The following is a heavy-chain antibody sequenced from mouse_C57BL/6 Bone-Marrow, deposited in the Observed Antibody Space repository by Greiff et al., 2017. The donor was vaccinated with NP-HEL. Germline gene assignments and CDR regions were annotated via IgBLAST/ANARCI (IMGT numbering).Heavy chain of an antibody. J-gene: IGHJ4*01. D-gene: IGHD1-1*01. CDR3: ARLGLLRSYAMDY. Sequence: EVKLQESGPELVKPGASVKIPCKASGYTFTDYNMDWVKQSHGKSLEWIGDINPNNGGTIYNQKFKGKATLTVDKSSSTAYMELRSLTSEDTAVYYCARLGLLRSYAMDYWGQGTSVTVSS. V-gene: IGHV1-18*01. CDR1: GYTFTDYN. CDR2: INPNNGGT.